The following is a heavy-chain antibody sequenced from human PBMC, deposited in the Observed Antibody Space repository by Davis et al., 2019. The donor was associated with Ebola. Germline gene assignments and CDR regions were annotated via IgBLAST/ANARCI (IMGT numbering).Heavy chain of an antibody. CDR3: GRDTIFSSGWSL. Sequence: AASVTVSCKASGYTFTSYAMHWVRRAPGQRLEWMGWINAGNGNTKYSQKFQGRVTITRDTSASTAYMELSSLRSEDTAVYYCGRDTIFSSGWSLWGQGTLVTVSS. CDR1: GYTFTSYA. D-gene: IGHD6-19*01. V-gene: IGHV1-3*01. CDR2: INAGNGNT. J-gene: IGHJ4*02.